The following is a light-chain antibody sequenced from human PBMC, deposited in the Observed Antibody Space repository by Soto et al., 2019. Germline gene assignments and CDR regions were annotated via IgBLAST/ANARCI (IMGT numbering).Light chain of an antibody. J-gene: IGKJ1*01. CDR2: AAS. CDR3: QQSYSPPRT. V-gene: IGKV1-39*01. Sequence: IQLSQSPSSPSAYVGDRVTITCRASQGIDSYLTWYQQKPGQAPKLLIYAASTLQSGVPSRFSGSGSGADFTLTISSLQPEDFATYYCQQSYSPPRTFGQGTKVDIK. CDR1: QGIDSY.